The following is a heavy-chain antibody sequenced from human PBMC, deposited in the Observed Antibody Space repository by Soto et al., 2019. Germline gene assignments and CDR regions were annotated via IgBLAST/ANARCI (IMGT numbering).Heavy chain of an antibody. V-gene: IGHV3-23*01. CDR2: ISGSGGST. J-gene: IGHJ6*02. Sequence: EVQLLESGGGLVQPGGSLRLSCAASGFTFSSYAMSWVHQAPGKGLEWVSAISGSGGSTYYADSVKGRFTISRDNSKNTLYLQMNSLRAEDTAVYYCATSTTVTTGSYYYGMDVWGQGTTVTVSS. CDR3: ATSTTVTTGSYYYGMDV. D-gene: IGHD4-17*01. CDR1: GFTFSSYA.